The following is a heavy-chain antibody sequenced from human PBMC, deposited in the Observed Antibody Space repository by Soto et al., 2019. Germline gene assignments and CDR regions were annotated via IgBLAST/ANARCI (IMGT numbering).Heavy chain of an antibody. CDR1: GFTFSSYS. CDR2: ISSSSSTI. Sequence: GGSLRLSCAASGFTFSSYSMNWVRQAPGKGLEWVSYISSSSSTIYYADSVKGRFTISRDNAKNSLYLQMNSLRAEDTAVYYCARDAYFVTGESLDAFDIWGQGTMVTVSS. V-gene: IGHV3-48*04. CDR3: ARDAYFVTGESLDAFDI. D-gene: IGHD7-27*01. J-gene: IGHJ3*02.